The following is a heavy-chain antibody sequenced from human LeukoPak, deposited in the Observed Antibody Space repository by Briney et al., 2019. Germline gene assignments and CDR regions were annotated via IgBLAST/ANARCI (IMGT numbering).Heavy chain of an antibody. Sequence: RSLRLSCAASGFTFSSYAMHWVRQAPGKGLEWVAVISYDGSNKYYADSVKGRFTVSRDNSKNTLYLQMNSLRAEDTAVYYCASSEWELTSLDYWGQGTLVTVSS. J-gene: IGHJ4*02. CDR2: ISYDGSNK. CDR1: GFTFSSYA. CDR3: ASSEWELTSLDY. V-gene: IGHV3-30-3*01. D-gene: IGHD1-26*01.